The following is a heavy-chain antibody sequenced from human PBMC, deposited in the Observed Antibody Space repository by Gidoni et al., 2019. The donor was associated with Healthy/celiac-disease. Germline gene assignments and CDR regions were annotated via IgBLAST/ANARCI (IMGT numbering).Heavy chain of an antibody. CDR2: INSDGSST. J-gene: IGHJ6*03. CDR1: GFTFRSSW. D-gene: IGHD4-17*01. CDR3: ARDPHTVSDYYYYYMDV. V-gene: IGHV3-74*01. Sequence: EVQLVESGGGLVQPGGPLRLSCPASGFTFRSSWMHWVRQAPGKGLVWVSRINSDGSSTSYADSVKGRFTISRDNAKNTLYLQRNSLRAEDTAVYYCARDPHTVSDYYYYYMDVWGKGTTVTVSS.